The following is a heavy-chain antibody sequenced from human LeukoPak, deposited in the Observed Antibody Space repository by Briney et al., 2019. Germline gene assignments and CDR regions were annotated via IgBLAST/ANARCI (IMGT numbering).Heavy chain of an antibody. D-gene: IGHD2-2*01. J-gene: IGHJ5*02. CDR3: ARDHTLGYCSSTSCYGGWFDP. CDR1: GGSISSGSYY. CDR2: IYTSGST. Sequence: SQTLSLTCTVSGGSISSGSYYWSWIRQPAGKGLEWIGRIYTSGSTNYNPSLKSRVTISVDTSENQFSLKLSSVTAADTAVYYCARDHTLGYCSSTSCYGGWFDPWGQGTLVTVSS. V-gene: IGHV4-61*02.